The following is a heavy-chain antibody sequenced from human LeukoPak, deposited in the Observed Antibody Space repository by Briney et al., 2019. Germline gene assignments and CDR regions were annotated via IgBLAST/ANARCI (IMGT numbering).Heavy chain of an antibody. CDR3: AKAVWFGEFDYYFFGLDV. V-gene: IGHV3-23*01. CDR1: GFTFSSYA. J-gene: IGHJ6*02. CDR2: MSGSGGDT. D-gene: IGHD3-10*01. Sequence: PGGSLRLSCAAFGFTFSSYAMGWGRQAPGKGLEWGSAMSGSGGDTYYADSVKGRFTFSRDNSKNTLYLQMNSLRPEDTALYYCAKAVWFGEFDYYFFGLDVWGQGTSVTVSS.